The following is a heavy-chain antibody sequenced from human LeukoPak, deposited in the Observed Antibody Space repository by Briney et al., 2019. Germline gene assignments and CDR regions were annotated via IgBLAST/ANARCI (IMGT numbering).Heavy chain of an antibody. CDR2: MNPNSGNT. CDR1: GYTFTSYD. V-gene: IGHV1-8*03. D-gene: IGHD3-10*01. J-gene: IGHJ6*02. Sequence: ASVKVSCKASGYTFTSYDINWVRQATGQGLEWMGWMNPNSGNTGYAQKFQGRVTITRDTSASTAYMELNSLRSEDTAVYFCARERDMVRGVRYHGMDVWGQGTTVTVSS. CDR3: ARERDMVRGVRYHGMDV.